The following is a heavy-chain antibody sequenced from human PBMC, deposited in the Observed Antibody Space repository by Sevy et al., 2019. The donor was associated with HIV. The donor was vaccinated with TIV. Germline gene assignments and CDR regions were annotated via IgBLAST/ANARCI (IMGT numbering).Heavy chain of an antibody. D-gene: IGHD6-19*01. J-gene: IGHJ4*02. V-gene: IGHV5-51*01. CDR2: IYPGDSDT. Sequence: GVSLKISCKGSGYSFTSYWIGWVRQMPGKGLEWMGIIYPGDSDTRYSPSFQGQVTISADTSISTAYLQWSSLKASDTAMYYCARTATYTTGWYARDYWGQGTLVTVSS. CDR1: GYSFTSYW. CDR3: ARTATYTTGWYARDY.